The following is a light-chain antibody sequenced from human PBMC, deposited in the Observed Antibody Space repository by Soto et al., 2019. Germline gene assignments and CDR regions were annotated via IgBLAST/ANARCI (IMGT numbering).Light chain of an antibody. Sequence: EIVMTQSPAILSLSPGERATLSCRASQSVSTYLAWYQQKPGQAPRLLIYDASNTATGIPARFSGSGSGTDVTLTISSLEPEDFAVYYCHQRSNWPQLTFGGGTKVEIK. CDR1: QSVSTY. J-gene: IGKJ4*01. CDR2: DAS. CDR3: HQRSNWPQLT. V-gene: IGKV3-11*01.